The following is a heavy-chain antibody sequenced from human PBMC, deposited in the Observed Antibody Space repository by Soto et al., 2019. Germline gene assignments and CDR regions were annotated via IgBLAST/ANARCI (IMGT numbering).Heavy chain of an antibody. J-gene: IGHJ3*02. D-gene: IGHD6-13*01. V-gene: IGHV4-34*01. Sequence: PSETLSLTCAVYGGSFSGYYWSWIRQPPGKGLEWIGEINHSGSTNYSPSLKSRVTISVDTSKNQFSLKLSSVTAADTAVYYCARGLPAGTYAFDIWGQGTMVTV. CDR3: ARGLPAGTYAFDI. CDR2: INHSGST. CDR1: GGSFSGYY.